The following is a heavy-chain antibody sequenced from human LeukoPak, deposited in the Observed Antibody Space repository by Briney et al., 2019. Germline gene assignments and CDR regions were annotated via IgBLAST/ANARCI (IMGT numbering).Heavy chain of an antibody. CDR2: INHSGST. Sequence: YPSETLSLTCAVYGGSFSGYYWSWIRQPPGKGLEWIGEINHSGSTNYNPSLKSRVTISVDTSKNQFSLKLSSVTAADTAVYYCARGSKLRFLEWLRSHDAFDIWGQGTMVTVSS. V-gene: IGHV4-34*01. CDR1: GGSFSGYY. D-gene: IGHD3-3*01. CDR3: ARGSKLRFLEWLRSHDAFDI. J-gene: IGHJ3*02.